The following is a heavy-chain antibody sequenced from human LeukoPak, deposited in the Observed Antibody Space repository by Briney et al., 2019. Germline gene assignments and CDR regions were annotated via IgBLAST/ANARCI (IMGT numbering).Heavy chain of an antibody. CDR2: RNPNSGNT. Sequence: ASVKGSCKASGYTFTSYDINWVRQATGQGLEWMGWRNPNSGNTGYAQKFQGRVTMSRNTSISTAYMELSSLRSEVTAVYYCARVEEQLDNFDYWGQGTLVTVSS. J-gene: IGHJ4*02. V-gene: IGHV1-8*01. CDR1: GYTFTSYD. CDR3: ARVEEQLDNFDY. D-gene: IGHD6-13*01.